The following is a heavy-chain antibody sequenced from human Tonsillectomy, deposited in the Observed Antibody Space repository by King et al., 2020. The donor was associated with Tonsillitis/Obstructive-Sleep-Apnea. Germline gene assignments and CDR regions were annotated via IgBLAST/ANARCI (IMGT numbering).Heavy chain of an antibody. CDR1: GFTFDDYA. Sequence: VQSGRSLRLSCAASGFTFDDYAMHWVRQAPGKGLEWVSSISWNSGSIGYVDSVKGRVTVSRDNAKNSLYLQMNSLRAEDTALYYCAKGPTGDYFDSSGYYSTNYFDYWGQGTLVTVSS. D-gene: IGHD3-22*01. V-gene: IGHV3-9*01. CDR3: AKGPTGDYFDSSGYYSTNYFDY. CDR2: ISWNSGSI. J-gene: IGHJ4*02.